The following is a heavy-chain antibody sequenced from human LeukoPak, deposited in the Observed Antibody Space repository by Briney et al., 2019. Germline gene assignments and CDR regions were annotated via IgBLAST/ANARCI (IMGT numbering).Heavy chain of an antibody. J-gene: IGHJ4*02. CDR2: INHSGST. CDR1: GGSFSGYY. D-gene: IGHD3-10*01. CDR3: ARRRLGRLLWFGELLPYFDW. Sequence: PSETLSLTCAVYGGSFSGYYWSWIRNPPRKGQEWSGEINHSGSTNYNPSPTSRVTISVDTSKNQFSLKLSSVTAADTAVYYCARRRLGRLLWFGELLPYFDWWGQATLVTVSS. V-gene: IGHV4-34*01.